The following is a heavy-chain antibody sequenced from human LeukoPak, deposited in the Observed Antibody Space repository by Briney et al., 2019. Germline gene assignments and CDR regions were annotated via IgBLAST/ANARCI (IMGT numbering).Heavy chain of an antibody. Sequence: PGGSLRLSCAASGFTFSDFYMFWIRQAPGKGLEWVSYISASGNTMYYGDSVKGRFTISRDNAKNSLYLQVNSLRAEDTAVYYCARDGSGSYDQWGQGTLVTVSS. CDR2: ISASGNTM. D-gene: IGHD3-10*01. CDR1: GFTFSDFY. J-gene: IGHJ4*02. CDR3: ARDGSGSYDQ. V-gene: IGHV3-11*01.